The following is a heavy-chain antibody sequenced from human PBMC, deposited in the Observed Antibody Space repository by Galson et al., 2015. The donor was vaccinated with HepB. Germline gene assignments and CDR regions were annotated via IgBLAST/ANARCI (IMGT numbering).Heavy chain of an antibody. V-gene: IGHV5-51*03. J-gene: IGHJ3*02. D-gene: IGHD5-12*01. CDR3: ARLPVLHSGNDYSGFEI. CDR2: IYPADSDT. CDR1: GYSFASYW. Sequence: QSGAEVKKPGASLKISCKGSGYSFASYWIGWVRQMPGKGLGWMGIIYPADSDTRYSPSFQGQVTISADKSISTAYLQWSSLKAPDTAIYYCARLPVLHSGNDYSGFEIWGQGTMVTVSS.